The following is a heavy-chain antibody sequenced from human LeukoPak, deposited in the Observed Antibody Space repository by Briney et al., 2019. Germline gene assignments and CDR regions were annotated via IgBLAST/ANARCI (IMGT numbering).Heavy chain of an antibody. CDR3: VRWYGGSGLENYYYYMDV. CDR2: ISGSGGST. Sequence: GGSLRLSCAASGFTFSSYGMSWVRQAPGKGLEWVSAISGSGGSTYYADSVKGRFTISRDNSKNTLYLQMNSLRAEDTAVYYCVRWYGGSGLENYYYYMDVWGKGTTVTISS. CDR1: GFTFSSYG. J-gene: IGHJ6*03. D-gene: IGHD3-10*01. V-gene: IGHV3-23*01.